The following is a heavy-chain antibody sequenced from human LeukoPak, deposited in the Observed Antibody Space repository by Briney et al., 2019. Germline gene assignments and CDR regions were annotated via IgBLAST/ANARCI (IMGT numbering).Heavy chain of an antibody. CDR1: GYSISSGYY. D-gene: IGHD2-8*01. J-gene: IGHJ4*02. V-gene: IGHV4-38-2*02. CDR3: ARVSVHGYSDY. CDR2: IYHSGST. Sequence: ETLSLTYTVSGYSISSGYYWGWIRQPPGKGLEWIGSIYHSGSTYYNPSLKSRVTISVDTSKNQFSLKLSSVTAADTAVYYCARVSVHGYSDYWGQGTLVTVSS.